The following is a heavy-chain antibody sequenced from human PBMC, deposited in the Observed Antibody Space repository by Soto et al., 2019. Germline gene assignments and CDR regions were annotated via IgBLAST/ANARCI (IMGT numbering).Heavy chain of an antibody. V-gene: IGHV3-21*01. CDR2: ISSSSSYI. CDR1: GFTFSSYS. D-gene: IGHD6-19*01. Sequence: GGSLRLSCAASGFTFSSYSMNWVRQAPGKGLEWVSSISSSSSYIYYADSVKGRFTISRENAKNSLYLQMNSLRAEDTAVYYCERAWARSGRFHYYYGMDVWGQGTTVTVSS. CDR3: ERAWARSGRFHYYYGMDV. J-gene: IGHJ6*02.